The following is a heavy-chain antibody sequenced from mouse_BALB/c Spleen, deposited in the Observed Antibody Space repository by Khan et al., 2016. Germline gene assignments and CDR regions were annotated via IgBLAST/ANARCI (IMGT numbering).Heavy chain of an antibody. CDR1: GYSITSGYY. J-gene: IGHJ4*01. D-gene: IGHD1-1*01. CDR3: ARHYGSSYGGAMDY. CDR2: ISYDGSN. V-gene: IGHV3-6*02. Sequence: VQLQQSGPGLVKPSQSLSLTCSVTGYSITSGYYWNWIRQFPGNKLEWMGYISYDGSNNYNPSLKNRISITRDTSKNQFFLKMNSVTTEDTATYYCARHYGSSYGGAMDYWGQGTSVTVSS.